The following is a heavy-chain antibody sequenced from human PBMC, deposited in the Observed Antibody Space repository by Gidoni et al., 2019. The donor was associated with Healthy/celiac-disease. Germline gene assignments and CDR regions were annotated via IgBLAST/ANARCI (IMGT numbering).Heavy chain of an antibody. CDR1: GFTFSSYA. Sequence: EVQLLESGGGLVQPGGSLRLSCAASGFTFSSYAMSWVRQAPGKGLVWVSAISGSGGSTYYADSVKGRFTISRDNSKNTLYLQMNSLRAEDTAVYYCAKDGSSGWYEFDYWGQGTLVTVSS. D-gene: IGHD6-19*01. V-gene: IGHV3-23*01. CDR2: ISGSGGST. J-gene: IGHJ4*02. CDR3: AKDGSSGWYEFDY.